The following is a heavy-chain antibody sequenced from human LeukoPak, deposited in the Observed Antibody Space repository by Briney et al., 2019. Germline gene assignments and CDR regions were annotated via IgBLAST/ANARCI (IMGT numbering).Heavy chain of an antibody. Sequence: PGGSLRLSCAASGFTVSSNYMSWVRQAPGKGLEWVSIIYSGGTTYYADSVKGRFTISRDNSKNKLYLQINSLRAEDTAVYYCARCNSPYYYGMDVWGQGTTVTVSS. D-gene: IGHD4-23*01. CDR2: IYSGGTT. CDR3: ARCNSPYYYGMDV. V-gene: IGHV3-66*01. J-gene: IGHJ6*02. CDR1: GFTVSSNY.